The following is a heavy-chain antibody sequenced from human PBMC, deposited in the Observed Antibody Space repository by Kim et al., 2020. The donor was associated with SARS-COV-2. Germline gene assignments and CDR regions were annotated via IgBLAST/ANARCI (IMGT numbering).Heavy chain of an antibody. CDR3: ARDRSASGDDY. J-gene: IGHJ4*02. V-gene: IGHV1-2*06. Sequence: ASVKVSCKASGYTFTDYKIHWVRQAPGQGLEWVGRIDPNSGGTNYAQKFQGRVAIIWDSSISTAYMQVSRLTSDDTALYYCARDRSASGDDYWGQGTLVT. CDR1: GYTFTDYK. D-gene: IGHD6-19*01. CDR2: IDPNSGGT.